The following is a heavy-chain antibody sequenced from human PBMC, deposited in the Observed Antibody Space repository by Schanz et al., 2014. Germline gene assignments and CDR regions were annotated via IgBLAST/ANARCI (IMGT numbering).Heavy chain of an antibody. CDR3: ARGVRIDY. J-gene: IGHJ4*02. Sequence: VQLVESGGGLVKPGGSLRLSCAASGFTFSDYYMTWIRQAPGKGLEWVSTIYSSGSTYYADSVRGRFTISRDNAKNSLYLQMNSLTAEDTAVYYCARGVRIDYWGQGTLVTVSS. CDR1: GFTFSDYY. CDR2: IYSSGST. V-gene: IGHV3-11*04. D-gene: IGHD3-3*01.